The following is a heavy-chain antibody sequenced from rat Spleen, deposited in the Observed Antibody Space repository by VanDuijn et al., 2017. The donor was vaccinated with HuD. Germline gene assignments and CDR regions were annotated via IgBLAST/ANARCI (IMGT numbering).Heavy chain of an antibody. Sequence: EVQLVESDGGLVQPGRSLHLSCAASGFTFSDYFMAWVRQAPKRGLEWVAFISYEGGDTYYGDSVKGRFTISRANAKSTLNLQMDSLRSEDTATYYCARRHYGYTDYFDYWGQGVMVTVSS. D-gene: IGHD1-9*01. CDR1: GFTFSDYF. CDR3: ARRHYGYTDYFDY. CDR2: ISYEGGDT. J-gene: IGHJ2*01. V-gene: IGHV5-22*01.